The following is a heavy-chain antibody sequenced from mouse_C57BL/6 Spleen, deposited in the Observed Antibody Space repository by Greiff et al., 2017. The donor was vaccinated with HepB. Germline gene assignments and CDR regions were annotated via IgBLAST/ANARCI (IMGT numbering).Heavy chain of an antibody. CDR1: GYTFTSYG. Sequence: VKLVESGAELARPGASVKLSCKASGYTFTSYGISWVKQRTGQGLEWIGEIYPRSGNTYYNEKFKGKATLTADKSSSTAYMELRSLTSEDSAVYFCASSSFITTVVATDYFDYWGQGTTLTVSS. J-gene: IGHJ2*01. D-gene: IGHD1-1*01. CDR2: IYPRSGNT. V-gene: IGHV1-81*01. CDR3: ASSSFITTVVATDYFDY.